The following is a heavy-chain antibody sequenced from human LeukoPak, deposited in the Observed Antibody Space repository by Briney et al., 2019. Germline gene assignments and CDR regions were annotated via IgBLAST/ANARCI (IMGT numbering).Heavy chain of an antibody. CDR3: ARPRYQLLSVIDY. V-gene: IGHV3-74*01. CDR1: GFTFSSYW. CDR2: INSDGSST. J-gene: IGHJ4*02. D-gene: IGHD2-2*01. Sequence: GGSRRLSCAASGFTFSSYWMHWVRQAPGKGLVWVSRINSDGSSTIYADSVKGRFTISRDNAKNTLYLQMNSLRAEDTAVYYCARPRYQLLSVIDYWGQGTLVTVSS.